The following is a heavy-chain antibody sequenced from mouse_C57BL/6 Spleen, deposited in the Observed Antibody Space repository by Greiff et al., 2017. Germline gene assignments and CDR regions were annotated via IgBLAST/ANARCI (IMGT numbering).Heavy chain of an antibody. D-gene: IGHD1-1*01. CDR2: IYPSDSET. J-gene: IGHJ1*03. V-gene: IGHV1-61*01. CDR1: GYTFTSYW. Sequence: QVQLQQPGAELVRPGSSVKLSCKASGYTFTSYWMDWVKQRPGQGLEWIGNIYPSDSETHYNQKFKDKATLTVDKSSSTAYMQLSSLTSEDSAVYYCARDITTDWYFDVWGTGTTVTVAS. CDR3: ARDITTDWYFDV.